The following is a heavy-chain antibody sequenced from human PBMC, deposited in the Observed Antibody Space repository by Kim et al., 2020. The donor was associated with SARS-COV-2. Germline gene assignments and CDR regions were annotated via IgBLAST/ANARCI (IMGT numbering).Heavy chain of an antibody. CDR2: INHSGST. Sequence: SETLSLTCAVYGGSFSGYYWSWIRQPPGKGLEWIGEINHSGSTNYNPSLKSRVTISVDTSKNQFSLKLSSVTAADTAVYYCARVGGYSYGSHPFDYWGQGTLVTVSS. CDR1: GGSFSGYY. CDR3: ARVGGYSYGSHPFDY. D-gene: IGHD5-18*01. V-gene: IGHV4-34*01. J-gene: IGHJ4*02.